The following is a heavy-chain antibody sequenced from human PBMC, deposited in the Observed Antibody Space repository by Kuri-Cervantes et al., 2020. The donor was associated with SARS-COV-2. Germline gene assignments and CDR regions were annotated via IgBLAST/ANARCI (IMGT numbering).Heavy chain of an antibody. Sequence: GESLKISCEASGFIFSDYAMDWVRQAPGKGLEWVSIIYGGGSTYYADSVKGRFIIPRHNSKNTLHLQMNSLRAEDTAVYYCARGYEARYSSSWYLDYWGQGTLVTVSS. J-gene: IGHJ4*02. CDR2: IYGGGST. CDR1: GFIFSDYA. CDR3: ARGYEARYSSSWYLDY. D-gene: IGHD6-13*01. V-gene: IGHV3-53*01.